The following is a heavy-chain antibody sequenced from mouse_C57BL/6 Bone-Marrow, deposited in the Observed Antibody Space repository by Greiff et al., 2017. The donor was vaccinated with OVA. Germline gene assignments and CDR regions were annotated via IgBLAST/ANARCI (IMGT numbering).Heavy chain of an antibody. D-gene: IGHD1-1*01. CDR2: IDPSDSYT. V-gene: IGHV1-59*01. CDR3: ARLNYYGSSPFDY. CDR1: GYTFTSYW. Sequence: VQLKQPGAELVRPGTSVKLSCKASGYTFTSYWMHWVKQRPGQGLEWIGVIDPSDSYTNYNQKFKGKATLTVDTSSSTAYMQLSSLTSEDSAVYYCARLNYYGSSPFDYWGQGTTLTVSS. J-gene: IGHJ2*01.